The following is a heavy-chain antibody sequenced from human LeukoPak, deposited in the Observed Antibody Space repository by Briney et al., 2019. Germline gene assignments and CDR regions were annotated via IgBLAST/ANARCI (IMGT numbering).Heavy chain of an antibody. CDR2: INPNSGGT. V-gene: IGHV1-2*02. CDR1: GYTFTGYY. J-gene: IGHJ5*02. D-gene: IGHD3-10*01. CDR3: ARAVMVRGVIQEYLSWFDP. Sequence: ASVKVSCKASGYTFTGYYMHWVRQAPGQGPEWMGWINPNSGGTNYAQKFQRRVTMTRDTSISTAYMELSRLRSDDTAVYYCARAVMVRGVIQEYLSWFDPWGQGTLVTVSS.